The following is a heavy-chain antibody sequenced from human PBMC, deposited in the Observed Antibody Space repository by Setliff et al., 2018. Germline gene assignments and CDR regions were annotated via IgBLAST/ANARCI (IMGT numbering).Heavy chain of an antibody. J-gene: IGHJ6*02. Sequence: PSETLSLTCTVSGGSIRSGSFYWSWIRQSAEKGLEWIGRVHASGSPNYNPSFKGRVTISVDTSRNQFSLKLRSVTAADTAVYYCARLSWDGLRYYGLDVWGQGATVTVSS. CDR3: ARLSWDGLRYYGLDV. CDR2: VHASGSP. D-gene: IGHD3-10*01. CDR1: GGSIRSGSFY. V-gene: IGHV4-61*02.